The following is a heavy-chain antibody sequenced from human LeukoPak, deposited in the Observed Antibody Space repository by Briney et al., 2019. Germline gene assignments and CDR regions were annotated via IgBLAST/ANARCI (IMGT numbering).Heavy chain of an antibody. CDR2: INSGGST. CDR1: GFTVSTNQ. CDR3: ARDLAYYGSGKQNY. J-gene: IGHJ4*02. D-gene: IGHD3-10*01. V-gene: IGHV3-66*01. Sequence: PGGSLRLSCAASGFTVSTNQISWVPRAPGQGLEGWSVINSGGSTYYADSVKGRFTISRENSKNTLYLQMNSLRAEDTAVYYCARDLAYYGSGKQNYWGQGTLVTVSS.